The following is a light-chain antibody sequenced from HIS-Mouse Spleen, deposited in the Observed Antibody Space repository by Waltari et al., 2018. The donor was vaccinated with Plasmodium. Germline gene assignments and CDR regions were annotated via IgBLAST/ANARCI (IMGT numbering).Light chain of an antibody. V-gene: IGKV1-39*01. J-gene: IGKJ4*02. CDR1: QSISSY. CDR3: QQSYSTPQLT. Sequence: DIQMTQSPSSLSASVGDRVTITCRASQSISSYLNWYQQKPGKAPKLLIYAASSLQSGVPSMFSGSGSGTDFTLTSSSLQPEDFATYYCQQSYSTPQLTFGGGTKVEIK. CDR2: AAS.